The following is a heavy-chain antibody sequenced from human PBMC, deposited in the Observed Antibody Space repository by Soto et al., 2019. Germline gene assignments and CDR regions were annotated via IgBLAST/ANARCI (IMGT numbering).Heavy chain of an antibody. CDR2: INHSGST. D-gene: IGHD3-3*01. Sequence: SETLSLTCAVYGGSFSGYYWSWIRQPPGKGLEWIGEINHSGSTNYNPSLKSRVTISVDTSKNQFSLKLSSVTAADTAVYYCARGLRGYDFWSGPHPFYMDVWGKGTTVTVS. V-gene: IGHV4-34*01. J-gene: IGHJ6*03. CDR3: ARGLRGYDFWSGPHPFYMDV. CDR1: GGSFSGYY.